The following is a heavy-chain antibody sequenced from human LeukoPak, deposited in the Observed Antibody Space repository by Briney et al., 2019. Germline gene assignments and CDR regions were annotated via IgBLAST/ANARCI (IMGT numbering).Heavy chain of an antibody. CDR3: AKDLARIVGATKDAFDI. CDR1: GFTFSSYA. D-gene: IGHD1-26*01. V-gene: IGHV3-23*01. CDR2: ISGSGGST. J-gene: IGHJ3*02. Sequence: GGSLRLSCAASGFTFSSYAMSWVRQAPGKGLEWVSAISGSGGSTYYADSVKGRFTISRDNSKNTLYLQMNSLRAEDTAVYYCAKDLARIVGATKDAFDIWGQGIMVTVSS.